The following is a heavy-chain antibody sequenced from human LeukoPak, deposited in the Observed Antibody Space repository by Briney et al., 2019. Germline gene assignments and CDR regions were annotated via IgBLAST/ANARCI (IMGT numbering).Heavy chain of an antibody. J-gene: IGHJ4*02. CDR3: ARDDNWNDKPFDL. Sequence: PGGSLRLSCSASGFAFSGREMAWVRQAPGKGLEWVSSISTSSSHIYYADSLKGRFTVSRDNAKNSLYLQMNNLRAEDTAVYYCARDDNWNDKPFDLWGPGTLVTVSS. CDR1: GFAFSGRE. D-gene: IGHD1-20*01. CDR2: ISTSSSHI. V-gene: IGHV3-21*01.